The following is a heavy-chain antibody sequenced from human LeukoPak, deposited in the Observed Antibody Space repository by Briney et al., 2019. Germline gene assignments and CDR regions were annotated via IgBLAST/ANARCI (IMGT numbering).Heavy chain of an antibody. CDR3: AREGYCSSTSCSPRHAFDI. CDR1: GGSISSYY. V-gene: IGHV4-39*07. J-gene: IGHJ3*02. Sequence: PSETLSLTCTVSGGSISSYYWGWIRQPPGKGLEWIGSIYYSGSTYYNPSLKSRVTISVDTSKNQFSLKLSSVTAADTAVYYCAREGYCSSTSCSPRHAFDIWGQGTMVTVSS. CDR2: IYYSGST. D-gene: IGHD2-2*01.